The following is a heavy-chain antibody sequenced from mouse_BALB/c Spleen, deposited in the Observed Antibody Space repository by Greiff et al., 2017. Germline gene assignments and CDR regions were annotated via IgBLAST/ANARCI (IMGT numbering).Heavy chain of an antibody. CDR3: ARWDGNYGYYFDY. Sequence: EVKLMESGGDLVKPGGSLKLSCAASGFTFSSYGMSWVRQTPDKRLEWVATISSGGSYTYYPDSVKGRFTISRDNAKNTLYLQMSSLKSEDTAMYYCARWDGNYGYYFDYWGQGTTLTVAS. D-gene: IGHD2-1*01. CDR2: ISSGGSYT. V-gene: IGHV5-6*01. CDR1: GFTFSSYG. J-gene: IGHJ2*01.